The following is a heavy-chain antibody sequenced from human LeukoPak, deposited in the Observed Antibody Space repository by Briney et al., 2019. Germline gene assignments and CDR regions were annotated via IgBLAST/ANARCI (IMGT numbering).Heavy chain of an antibody. J-gene: IGHJ4*02. CDR3: ARARGRGPGAYFDY. CDR1: GFTISSNY. V-gene: IGHV3-53*01. CDR2: IYSGGYT. D-gene: IGHD3-10*01. Sequence: GGSLRLSCAASGFTISSNYMSWVRQGPGKGLEWVSLIYSGGYTYYADSVKGRFTISRDNSKNTLYLQMNSLRGEDTATYYCARARGRGPGAYFDYWDQGTLVTVSS.